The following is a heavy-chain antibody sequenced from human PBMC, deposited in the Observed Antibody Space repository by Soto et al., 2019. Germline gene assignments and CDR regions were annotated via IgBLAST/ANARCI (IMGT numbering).Heavy chain of an antibody. CDR3: AHRVYDRISSWDVGFFDY. Sequence: QITLKESGPALVKPTQTLTLTCTFSGFSLSTSGVGVAWIRQPPGKALEWLAVIYWDDDKRYSPSLRSRLTLTKDSPKNQVVLTMTNMDPMDTATYSCAHRVYDRISSWDVGFFDYWGHGTLVTVSS. CDR1: GFSLSTSGVG. D-gene: IGHD3-16*01. V-gene: IGHV2-5*02. CDR2: IYWDDDK. J-gene: IGHJ4*03.